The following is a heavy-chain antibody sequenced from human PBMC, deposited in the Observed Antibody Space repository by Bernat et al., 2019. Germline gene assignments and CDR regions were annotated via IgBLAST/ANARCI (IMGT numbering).Heavy chain of an antibody. Sequence: EVQLVESGGGLVQPGGSLRLSCAASGFTFSSYSMNWVRQAPGKGLEWVSYISSSGSTIYYTDSVKGRFTISRDNAKNSLYLQMNSLRDEDTAVDYCALLGDYSNSNPYFDYWGQGTLVTVSS. V-gene: IGHV3-48*02. CDR1: GFTFSSYS. J-gene: IGHJ4*02. CDR2: ISSSGSTI. CDR3: ALLGDYSNSNPYFDY. D-gene: IGHD4-17*01.